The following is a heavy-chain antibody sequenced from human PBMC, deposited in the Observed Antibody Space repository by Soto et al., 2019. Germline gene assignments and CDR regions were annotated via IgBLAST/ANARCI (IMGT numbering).Heavy chain of an antibody. J-gene: IGHJ4*02. D-gene: IGHD1-1*01. CDR1: GYAFTTYG. Sequence: QVHLVQSGAEVKKPGASVKVSCQASGYAFTTYGITWVRQAPGQGLEWMGWISAHNGNTNYAQKPQGRVTVTRDTATSTAYMELRSRGTDDTAVYYCARGGYGDYWGQGALVTVSS. V-gene: IGHV1-18*01. CDR3: ARGGYGDY. CDR2: ISAHNGNT.